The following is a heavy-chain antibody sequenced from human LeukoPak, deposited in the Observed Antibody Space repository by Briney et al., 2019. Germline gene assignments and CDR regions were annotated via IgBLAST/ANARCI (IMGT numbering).Heavy chain of an antibody. Sequence: EASVKVSCKVSGYTLTELSMHWVRQAPGKGLEWMGGFDPEDGETIYAQKFQGRVTMTRDTSTSTVYMELSSLRSEDTAVYYCARARGGVVPAANGVFDYWGQGTLVTVSS. V-gene: IGHV1-24*01. CDR2: FDPEDGET. D-gene: IGHD2-2*01. CDR1: GYTLTELS. CDR3: ARARGGVVPAANGVFDY. J-gene: IGHJ4*02.